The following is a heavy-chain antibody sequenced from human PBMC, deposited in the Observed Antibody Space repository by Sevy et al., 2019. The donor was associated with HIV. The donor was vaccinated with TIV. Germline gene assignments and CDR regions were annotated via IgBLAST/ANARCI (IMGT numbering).Heavy chain of an antibody. V-gene: IGHV3-33*01. CDR2: IWYDGSNK. J-gene: IGHJ3*02. CDR1: GFTFSSYG. Sequence: GGSLRLSCAASGFTFSSYGMHWVRQAPGKGLEGVAVIWYDGSNKYYADSVKGRFTISRDNSKNTLYLQMNSLRAEDTAVYYCARGGQWLVQDAFDIWGQGTMVTVSS. CDR3: ARGGQWLVQDAFDI. D-gene: IGHD6-19*01.